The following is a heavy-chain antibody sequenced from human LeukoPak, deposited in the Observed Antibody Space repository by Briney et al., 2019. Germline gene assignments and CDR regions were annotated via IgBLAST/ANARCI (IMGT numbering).Heavy chain of an antibody. Sequence: GGSLRFSCAASGFTFSSYNMNWVRQAPGKGLEWVSSISSSSSYIYYVDSVKGRFTISRDNAKNSLYLQMNNLRAEDTAVYYCARDMTTVTTSDHYWGQGTLVTVDS. CDR3: ARDMTTVTTSDHY. CDR1: GFTFSSYN. V-gene: IGHV3-21*01. CDR2: ISSSSSYI. D-gene: IGHD4-17*01. J-gene: IGHJ4*02.